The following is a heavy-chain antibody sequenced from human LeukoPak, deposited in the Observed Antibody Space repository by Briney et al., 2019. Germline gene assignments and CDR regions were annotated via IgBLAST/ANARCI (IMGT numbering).Heavy chain of an antibody. CDR2: INHSGST. CDR1: GGSFSGYY. CDR3: ASLLRGSYHRRFDY. Sequence: SETLSLTCAVYGGSFSGYYWSWIRQPPGKGLEWIGEINHSGSTNYNPSLKSRVTISVDTSKNQFSLKLSSVTAADTAVYYCASLLRGSYHRRFDYWGQGTLVTVSS. J-gene: IGHJ4*02. D-gene: IGHD1-26*01. V-gene: IGHV4-34*01.